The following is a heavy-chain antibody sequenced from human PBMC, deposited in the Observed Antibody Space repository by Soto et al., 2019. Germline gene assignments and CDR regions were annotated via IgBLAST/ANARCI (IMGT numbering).Heavy chain of an antibody. D-gene: IGHD6-19*01. Sequence: PGGSLRLSCAASGFTFSSYGMHWVRQAPGKGLEWVSAISGSGGSTYYADSVKVRFTISRDNSKNTLYLQMNSLRAEDTAVYYWAKGPQLWLVLDYWGQGTLVTVSS. V-gene: IGHV3-23*01. J-gene: IGHJ4*02. CDR3: AKGPQLWLVLDY. CDR1: GFTFSSYG. CDR2: ISGSGGST.